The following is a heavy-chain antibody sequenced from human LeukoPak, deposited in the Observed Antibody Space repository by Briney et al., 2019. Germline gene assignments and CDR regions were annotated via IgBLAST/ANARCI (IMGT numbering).Heavy chain of an antibody. V-gene: IGHV1-2*06. Sequence: GASVKVSCKASGYTFTGYYMHWVRQAPGQGLEWMGRINPNSGGTNYAQKFQGRVTMTRDTSISTAYMELSRLRSDDTAVYYCARDLNIVATYYYYYMDVWGKGTTVTVSS. CDR3: ARDLNIVATYYYYYMDV. J-gene: IGHJ6*03. CDR2: INPNSGGT. CDR1: GYTFTGYY. D-gene: IGHD5-12*01.